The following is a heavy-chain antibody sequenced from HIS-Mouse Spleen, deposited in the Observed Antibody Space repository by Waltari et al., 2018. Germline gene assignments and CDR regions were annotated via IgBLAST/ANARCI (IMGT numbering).Heavy chain of an antibody. V-gene: IGHV4-34*01. CDR1: GRSFSGSY. J-gene: IGHJ3*02. CDR2: INHSGST. D-gene: IGHD1-1*01. CDR3: ARGRFHSWNDAFDI. Sequence: QVQLQQWGAGLLKPSETLSLTCAFYGRSFSGSYWIWIRQPPGKGLEWIGEINHSGSTNYNPSLKSRVTISVDTSKNQFSLKLSSVTAADTAVYYCARGRFHSWNDAFDIWGQGTMVTVSS.